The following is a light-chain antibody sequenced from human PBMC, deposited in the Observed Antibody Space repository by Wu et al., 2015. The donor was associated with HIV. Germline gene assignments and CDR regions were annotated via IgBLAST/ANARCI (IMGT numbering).Light chain of an antibody. Sequence: EIVLTQSPVTMSLSPGERATLSCRASQRVSDYVAWYQQKPGQAPRLLIYDGSNRGTGISDRFSGSGSGTDFTLTISSVEPEDSAVYYCQQRSNWSPGLTFGGGTKVEIK. J-gene: IGKJ4*01. V-gene: IGKV3-11*01. CDR1: QRVSDY. CDR3: QQRSNWSPGLT. CDR2: DGS.